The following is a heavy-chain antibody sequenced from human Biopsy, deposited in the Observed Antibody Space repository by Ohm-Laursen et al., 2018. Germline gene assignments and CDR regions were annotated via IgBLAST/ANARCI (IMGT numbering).Heavy chain of an antibody. D-gene: IGHD3-9*01. CDR1: GASVKTSGYF. CDR3: VREPKTGTAEAWYFDL. J-gene: IGHJ2*01. CDR2: ISYNERT. V-gene: IGHV4-31*03. Sequence: SDTLSLTCSVSGASVKTSGYFWAWIRQRPGKGLEWIGYISYNERTHYNPSLTSRLAISFDTSNNRISLQLRSVSVADTAVYYCVREPKTGTAEAWYFDLWGRGSPVIVPS.